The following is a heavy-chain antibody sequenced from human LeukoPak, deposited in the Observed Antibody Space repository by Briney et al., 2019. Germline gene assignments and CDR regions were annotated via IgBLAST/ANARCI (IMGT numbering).Heavy chain of an antibody. J-gene: IGHJ5*02. CDR3: AREASIAAAGTIDWFDP. D-gene: IGHD6-13*01. CDR1: GYSISSGYY. Sequence: PSETLSLTCTVSGYSISSGYYWGWIRQPPGKGLEWIGSIYHSGSTYYNPSLKSRVTISVDTSKNQFSLKLSSVTAADTAVYYCAREASIAAAGTIDWFDPWGRGTLVTVSS. CDR2: IYHSGST. V-gene: IGHV4-38-2*02.